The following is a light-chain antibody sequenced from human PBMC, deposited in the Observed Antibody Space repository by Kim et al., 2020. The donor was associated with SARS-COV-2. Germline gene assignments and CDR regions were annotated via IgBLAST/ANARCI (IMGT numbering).Light chain of an antibody. CDR1: QGINNY. J-gene: IGKJ1*01. V-gene: IGKV1-16*02. Sequence: ASGGDRVTITCRASQGINNYLAWFQQKPGKAPKSLIYAASKLHSGVPSKFSGSGSGTDFTPTISSLQTEDFATYYCQQYGSYPQTFGQGTKVDIK. CDR3: QQYGSYPQT. CDR2: AAS.